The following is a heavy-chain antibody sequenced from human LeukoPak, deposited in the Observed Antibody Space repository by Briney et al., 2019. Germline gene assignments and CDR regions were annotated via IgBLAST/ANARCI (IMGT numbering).Heavy chain of an antibody. Sequence: GGSLRLSCAASGFTFSTYGMHWVRQAPGKGLEWVAFIHYDGSNKYYADSVKGRFTISRDNFKNTLYLQMNSLRPEDTAVYYCAKAYGALYYFDYWGQGTLVTVSS. CDR2: IHYDGSNK. J-gene: IGHJ4*02. CDR3: AKAYGALYYFDY. CDR1: GFTFSTYG. V-gene: IGHV3-30*02. D-gene: IGHD3-10*01.